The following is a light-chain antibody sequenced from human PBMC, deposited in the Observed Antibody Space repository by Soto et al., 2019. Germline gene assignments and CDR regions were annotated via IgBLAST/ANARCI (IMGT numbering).Light chain of an antibody. Sequence: DIQVTLSPSTLSASVVDTVTVTSWASPGVMGCLAWNQQKPGESPMLLIYDASAFPRGIPSRFGGSGSRTKFTLTIASLQPDDSATYYCQQYETFSGKFGPGTKVDIK. CDR3: QQYETFSGK. CDR2: DAS. V-gene: IGKV1-5*01. CDR1: PGVMGC. J-gene: IGKJ1*01.